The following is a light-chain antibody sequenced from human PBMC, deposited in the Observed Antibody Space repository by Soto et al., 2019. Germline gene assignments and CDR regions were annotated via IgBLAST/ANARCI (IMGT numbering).Light chain of an antibody. CDR3: CSYAGSHWV. J-gene: IGLJ3*02. CDR1: SSDVGSYNL. V-gene: IGLV2-23*02. CDR2: EVS. Sequence: QTVVTQPASVSGSPGQSITISCTGTSSDVGSYNLVSWYQQHPGKAPKLMIYEVSKRPSGVSNRFSGSKSGNTASLTISGLQAEDEADYYCCSYAGSHWVFGGGTKVTVL.